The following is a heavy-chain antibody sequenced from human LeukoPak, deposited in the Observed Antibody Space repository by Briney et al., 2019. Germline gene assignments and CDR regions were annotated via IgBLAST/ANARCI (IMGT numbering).Heavy chain of an antibody. CDR3: ASGGSSWFPPYYYYYMDV. Sequence: ASVKVSCKASGGTFSSYAISWVRQAPGQGLEWMGGIIPIFGTANYAQKFQGRVTITADESTSTAYMELSSLRSEDTAVYYCASGGSSWFPPYYYYYMDVWGKGTTVTVSS. V-gene: IGHV1-69*13. D-gene: IGHD6-13*01. CDR1: GGTFSSYA. CDR2: IIPIFGTA. J-gene: IGHJ6*03.